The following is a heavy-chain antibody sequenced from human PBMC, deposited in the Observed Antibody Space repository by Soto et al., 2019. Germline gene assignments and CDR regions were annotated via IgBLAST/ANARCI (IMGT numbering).Heavy chain of an antibody. CDR3: AREGSGWTYWYLDL. Sequence: PGGSLRLSCAASGFTFTTYAMNWVRQAPGKGLEWVSGISGNGGRTLYADSVKGRFTISRDNSKNTVYLQMNSLRAEDTAIYYCAREGSGWTYWYLDLWGRGTLVTVSS. V-gene: IGHV3-23*01. CDR1: GFTFTTYA. J-gene: IGHJ2*01. D-gene: IGHD6-19*01. CDR2: ISGNGGRT.